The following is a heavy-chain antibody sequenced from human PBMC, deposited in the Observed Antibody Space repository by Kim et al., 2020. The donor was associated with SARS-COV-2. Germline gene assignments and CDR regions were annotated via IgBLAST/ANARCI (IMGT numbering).Heavy chain of an antibody. CDR3: AKGDCSSTSCPLGY. D-gene: IGHD2-2*01. CDR1: GFTFSTYA. J-gene: IGHJ4*02. V-gene: IGHV3-23*01. CDR2: ISGSGSTT. Sequence: GSLRLTCAASGFTFSTYAMTWVRQAPGKGLEWVSVISGSGSTTYYADSAKGRFTMSRDISKNTVFLQMNSLRVEDTAVYYCAKGDCSSTSCPLGYWGQGTLVTVSS.